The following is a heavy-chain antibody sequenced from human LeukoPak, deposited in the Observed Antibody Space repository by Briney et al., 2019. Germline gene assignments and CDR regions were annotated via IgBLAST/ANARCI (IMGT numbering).Heavy chain of an antibody. CDR3: ARDRGSGSYYGDY. J-gene: IGHJ4*02. D-gene: IGHD3-10*01. V-gene: IGHV4-38-2*02. CDR2: IFHSGRT. CDR1: GFSISSGYF. Sequence: SETLSLTCTVSGFSISSGYFWGWIRQPPGKGLEWIASIFHSGRTYYNPSLKSRVTISVDTSKNQFSLKLSSVTAADTAVYYCARDRGSGSYYGDYWGQGTLVTLSS.